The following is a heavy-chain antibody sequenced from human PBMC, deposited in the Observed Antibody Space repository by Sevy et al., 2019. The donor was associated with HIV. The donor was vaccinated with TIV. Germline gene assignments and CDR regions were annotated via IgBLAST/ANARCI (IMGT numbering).Heavy chain of an antibody. CDR2: ISGSGTRT. CDR3: AKGGGGHYDPDEIAYYFYYYNMDV. CDR1: GFSFDSYG. J-gene: IGHJ6*03. V-gene: IGHV3-23*01. D-gene: IGHD3-22*01. Sequence: GWSLRLSCAVSGFSFDSYGMTWVRQAPGKGLEWVSAISGSGTRTYYADSVKGRFIISRDNSKNTLDLQMNSLRAEDTALYYCAKGGGGHYDPDEIAYYFYYYNMDVWGKGTTVTVSS.